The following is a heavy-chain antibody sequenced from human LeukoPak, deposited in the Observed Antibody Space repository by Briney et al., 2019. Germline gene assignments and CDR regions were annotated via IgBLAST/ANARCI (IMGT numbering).Heavy chain of an antibody. CDR1: GFTFSDYY. V-gene: IGHV3-11*06. J-gene: IGHJ3*02. CDR2: ISSSSSYT. CDR3: ARHLKLPYGSGSSGAFDI. D-gene: IGHD3-10*01. Sequence: MAGGSLRLSCAASGFTFSDYYMSWIRQAPGKGREWVSYISSSSSYTNYADSVKGRFTISRDNAKNSLYLQMNSLRAEDTAVYYCARHLKLPYGSGSSGAFDIWGQGTMVTVSS.